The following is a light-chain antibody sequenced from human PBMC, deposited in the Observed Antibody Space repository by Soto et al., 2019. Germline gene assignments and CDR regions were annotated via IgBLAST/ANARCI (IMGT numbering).Light chain of an antibody. CDR2: VGS. CDR3: MQALHSPIT. CDR1: QSLLHSNGYNY. Sequence: DIVMTQSPLSLPVTPGEPASISCRSSQSLLHSNGYNYCDWYVQKPGQSPQILIYVGSSRASGVTDRFSGSGSGTEVTLKISRLDAEDVGVYSCMQALHSPITFGQGTRLEIK. J-gene: IGKJ5*01. V-gene: IGKV2-28*01.